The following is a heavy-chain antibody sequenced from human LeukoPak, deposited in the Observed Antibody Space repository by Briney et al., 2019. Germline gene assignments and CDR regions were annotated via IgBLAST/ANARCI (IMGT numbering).Heavy chain of an antibody. V-gene: IGHV3-49*04. J-gene: IGHJ4*02. Sequence: PGGSLRLSCIGSGFNFGDYAISWVRQTPGKGLEWVSLIRSKAHGGTTEYAASVKGRFNMSRDDSKSIAYLQMNSLKTEDTALYYCTRDPPEFSAGWYADYWGQGTLVTVSS. CDR3: TRDPPEFSAGWYADY. CDR2: IRSKAHGGTT. D-gene: IGHD6-19*01. CDR1: GFNFGDYA.